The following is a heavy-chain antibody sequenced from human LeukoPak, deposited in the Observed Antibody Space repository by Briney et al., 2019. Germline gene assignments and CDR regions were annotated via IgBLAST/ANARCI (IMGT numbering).Heavy chain of an antibody. D-gene: IGHD3-10*01. CDR3: ARDPRFGELLSYYFDY. V-gene: IGHV3-30-3*01. J-gene: IGHJ4*02. CDR2: ISYDGSNK. CDR1: GFTFSSYA. Sequence: GGSLRLSCAASGFTFSSYAMHWVRQAPGKGLEWVAVISYDGSNKYYADSVKGRFTISRDNSKNTLYLQMNSLRAEDTAVYYCARDPRFGELLSYYFDYWGQGTLVTVSS.